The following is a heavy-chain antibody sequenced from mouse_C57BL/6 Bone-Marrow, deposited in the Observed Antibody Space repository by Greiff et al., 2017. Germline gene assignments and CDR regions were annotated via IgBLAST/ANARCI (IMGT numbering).Heavy chain of an antibody. V-gene: IGHV1-19*01. J-gene: IGHJ3*01. CDR1: GYTFTDYY. D-gene: IGHD1-1*01. Sequence: EVKLMESGPVLVKPGASVKMSCKASGYTFTDYYMNWVKQSHGKSLEWIGVINPYNGGTSYNQKFKGKATLTVDKSSSTAYMELNSLTSEDSAVYYCASGLSTVAGRFAYWGQGTLVTVSA. CDR2: INPYNGGT. CDR3: ASGLSTVAGRFAY.